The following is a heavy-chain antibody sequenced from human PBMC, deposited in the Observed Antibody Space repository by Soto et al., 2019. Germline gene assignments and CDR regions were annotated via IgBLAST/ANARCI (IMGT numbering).Heavy chain of an antibody. V-gene: IGHV3-30-3*01. CDR3: AISRHGSGSYTHFYYGLDV. CDR2: ISFDGSTE. D-gene: IGHD3-10*01. J-gene: IGHJ6*02. CDR1: GFTFISYA. Sequence: QVQLVESGGGVVQPGRSLRLSCAASGFTFISYAMHWVRQAPGKGLECVAVISFDGSTESYADSVKGRFTISRDNSKNTVYLQMNSRRSEDTAVYYCAISRHGSGSYTHFYYGLDVWGQGTTVTVSS.